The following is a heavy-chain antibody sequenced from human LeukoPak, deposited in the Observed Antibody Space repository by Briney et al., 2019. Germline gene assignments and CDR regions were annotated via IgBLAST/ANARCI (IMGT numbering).Heavy chain of an antibody. J-gene: IGHJ3*02. CDR1: GFTFISYD. V-gene: IGHV3-48*03. CDR3: ARGGSYLSAFDI. D-gene: IGHD1-26*01. Sequence: PGGSLRLSCAASGFTFISYDMNWVRQPPGKGLEWVSSIFPSGGEIHYADSVRGRFTISRDNSKSTLSLQMNSLRAEDTAVYYCARGGSYLSAFDIWGQGTMVTVSS. CDR2: IFPSGGEI.